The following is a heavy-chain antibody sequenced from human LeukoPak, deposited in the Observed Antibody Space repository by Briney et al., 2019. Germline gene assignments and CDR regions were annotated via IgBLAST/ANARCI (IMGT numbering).Heavy chain of an antibody. V-gene: IGHV4-4*02. D-gene: IGHD3-22*01. CDR3: ASVDYYDSSGLDY. Sequence: SGTLSLTCAVSGGSISSSNWWSWVRQPPGKRLEWIGEIYHSGSTNYNPSLKSRVTISVDTSKNQFSLKLSSVTAADTAVYYCASVDYYDSSGLDYWGQGTLVTVSS. CDR1: GGSISSSNW. J-gene: IGHJ4*02. CDR2: IYHSGST.